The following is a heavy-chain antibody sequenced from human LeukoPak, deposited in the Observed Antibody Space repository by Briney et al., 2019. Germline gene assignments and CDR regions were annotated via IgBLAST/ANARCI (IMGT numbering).Heavy chain of an antibody. Sequence: SETLSLSCNVSGDSISSSSYFWGWIRQPPGKGLEWIGSIYFSGRTYYNMSLKSRVIISIDTSKNQFSLKVNSVTAADTAVYYCARDNPYGSGTDYWGQGSLVTVSS. V-gene: IGHV4-39*07. CDR1: GDSISSSSYF. CDR2: IYFSGRT. D-gene: IGHD3-10*01. J-gene: IGHJ4*02. CDR3: ARDNPYGSGTDY.